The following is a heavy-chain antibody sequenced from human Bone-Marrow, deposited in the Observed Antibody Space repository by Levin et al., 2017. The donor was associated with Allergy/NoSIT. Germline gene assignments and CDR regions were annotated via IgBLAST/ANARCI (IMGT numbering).Heavy chain of an antibody. CDR1: RVTFSRFW. Sequence: GESLKISCAGSRVTFSRFWMTWVRQAPGKGLEWVASIKEDGSEGYYLDSVKGRFTISRDNGYNSMYLQMNDLRDEDTALYYCTILRGANYWGQGTLVTVSS. D-gene: IGHD5-12*01. CDR3: TILRGANY. V-gene: IGHV3-7*01. J-gene: IGHJ4*02. CDR2: IKEDGSEG.